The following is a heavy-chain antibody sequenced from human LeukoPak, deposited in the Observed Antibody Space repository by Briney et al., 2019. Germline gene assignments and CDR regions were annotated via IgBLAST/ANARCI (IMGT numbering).Heavy chain of an antibody. V-gene: IGHV4-39*01. D-gene: IGHD6-6*01. CDR3: ARHRIAARPESYYYYYMDV. J-gene: IGHJ6*03. Sequence: SETLSLTCTVSGGSITSSNYYWGWIRQPPGKGLEWIGSFYYSGSTNYNPSLKSRVTISVDTSKNQFSLKLSSVTAADTAVYYCARHRIAARPESYYYYYMDVWGKGTTVTVSS. CDR1: GGSITSSNYY. CDR2: FYYSGST.